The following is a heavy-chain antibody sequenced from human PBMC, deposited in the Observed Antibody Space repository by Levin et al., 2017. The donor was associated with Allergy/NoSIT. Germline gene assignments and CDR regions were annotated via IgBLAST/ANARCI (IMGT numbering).Heavy chain of an antibody. J-gene: IGHJ5*02. D-gene: IGHD3-22*01. CDR2: IIPIFGTA. CDR1: GGTFSSYA. Sequence: GASVKVSCKASGGTFSSYAISWVRQAPGQGLEWMGGIIPIFGTANYAQKFQGRVTITADESTSTAYMELSSLRSEDTAVYYCARVLSPYYYDSSGYFSWFDPRGQGTLVTVSS. V-gene: IGHV1-69*13. CDR3: ARVLSPYYYDSSGYFSWFDP.